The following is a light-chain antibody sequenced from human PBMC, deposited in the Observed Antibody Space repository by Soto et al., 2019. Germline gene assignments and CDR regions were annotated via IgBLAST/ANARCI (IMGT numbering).Light chain of an antibody. CDR1: QDISND. J-gene: IGKJ1*01. Sequence: DSQMTQSPYAMYASVGDRVAITCRASQDISNDLGWFQQKPGEVPKRLIYAASSLQSGVPSRFGGSGSGTEFTLTIRSLQPEDFATYYCLQPYSYPRTFGQGTKVDIK. V-gene: IGKV1-17*03. CDR2: AAS. CDR3: LQPYSYPRT.